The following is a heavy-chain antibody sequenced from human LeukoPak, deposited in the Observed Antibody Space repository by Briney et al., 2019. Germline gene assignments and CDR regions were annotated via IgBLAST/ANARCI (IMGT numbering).Heavy chain of an antibody. CDR2: ISAYYGNT. J-gene: IGHJ4*02. CDR1: GYTFTRYA. Sequence: ASVKVSCKASGYTFTRYAITWVRQAPGQGPEWMGRISAYYGNTNYAQKLQGRVTMTTDTSTSTAYMELRSLRSDDTAVYYCARGRSWVAAADTFDYWGQGTLVTVSS. D-gene: IGHD6-13*01. V-gene: IGHV1-18*01. CDR3: ARGRSWVAAADTFDY.